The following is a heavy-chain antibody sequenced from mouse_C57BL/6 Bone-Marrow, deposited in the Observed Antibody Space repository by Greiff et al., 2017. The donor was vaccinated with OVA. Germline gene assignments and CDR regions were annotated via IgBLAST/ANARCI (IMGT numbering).Heavy chain of an antibody. CDR3: ARGAVYYTWFDV. Sequence: VQLQQPGAELVKPGASVKMSCKASGYTFTSYWITWVKQRPGQGLEWVGDIYPGSGSTNYNEKFKSKATLTVDTSSSTAYMQLSSLTSEDSAVYYCARGAVYYTWFDVWGTGTTVTVSS. CDR1: GYTFTSYW. V-gene: IGHV1-55*01. J-gene: IGHJ1*03. CDR2: IYPGSGST. D-gene: IGHD1-1*01.